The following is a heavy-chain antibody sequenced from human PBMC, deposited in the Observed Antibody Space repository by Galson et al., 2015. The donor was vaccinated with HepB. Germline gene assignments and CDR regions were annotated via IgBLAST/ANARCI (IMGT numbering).Heavy chain of an antibody. D-gene: IGHD3-10*01. J-gene: IGHJ4*02. CDR2: ISYDGSNK. Sequence: SLRLSCAASGFTFNSYAMHWVRQAPGKGLEWVAVISYDGSNKYYADSVKGRFTISRDNSKNTLYLQMNSLRAEDTAVYYCARDQGSGSGSYYLGMVYWGQGTLVTVSS. CDR3: ARDQGSGSGSYYLGMVY. V-gene: IGHV3-30-3*01. CDR1: GFTFNSYA.